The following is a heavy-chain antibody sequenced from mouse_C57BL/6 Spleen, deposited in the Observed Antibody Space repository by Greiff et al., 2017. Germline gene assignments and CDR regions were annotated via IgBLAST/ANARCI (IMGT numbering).Heavy chain of an antibody. CDR1: GYSITSGYY. V-gene: IGHV3-6*01. CDR2: ISYDGSN. Sequence: EVQLKESGPGLVKPSQSLSLTCSVTGYSITSGYYWNWIRQFPGNKLEWMGYISYDGSNNYNPSLKNRISITRDTSKNQFFLKLNSVTTEDTATYYCAREGYYGSRFDYWGQGTTLTVSS. J-gene: IGHJ2*01. CDR3: AREGYYGSRFDY. D-gene: IGHD1-1*01.